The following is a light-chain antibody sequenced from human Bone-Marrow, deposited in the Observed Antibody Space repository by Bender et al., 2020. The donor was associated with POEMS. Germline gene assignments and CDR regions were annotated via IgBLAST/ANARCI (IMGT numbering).Light chain of an antibody. CDR1: KLGDKY. J-gene: IGLJ3*02. Sequence: SYELTQPPSLSVSPGQTASITCSGDKLGDKYVSWYQQKPGQSPTLVISQDNKRPSGIPERFSGSKSGTSASLAITGLQAEDEGDYYCQSYDNSLGGWVFGGGTKLTVL. CDR2: QDN. V-gene: IGLV3-1*01. CDR3: QSYDNSLGGWV.